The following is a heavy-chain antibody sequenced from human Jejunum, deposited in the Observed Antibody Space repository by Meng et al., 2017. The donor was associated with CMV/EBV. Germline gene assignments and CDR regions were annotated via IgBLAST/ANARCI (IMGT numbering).Heavy chain of an antibody. Sequence: VQLQESGPGLVKPSETLSLTCTVSDGYISSYYWSWIRQSAGKGLEWIGRIHTSGTTNYNPSLKSRVTLSLDTSKDQFSLKLTSVTAADTAVYYCAREKSSCTSSTCYGVDSWGQGTLVTVSS. D-gene: IGHD2-2*01. CDR2: IHTSGTT. V-gene: IGHV4-4*07. CDR3: AREKSSCTSSTCYGVDS. CDR1: DGYISSYY. J-gene: IGHJ4*02.